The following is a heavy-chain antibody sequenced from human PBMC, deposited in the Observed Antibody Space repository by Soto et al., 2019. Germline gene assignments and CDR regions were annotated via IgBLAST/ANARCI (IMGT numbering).Heavy chain of an antibody. J-gene: IGHJ4*02. V-gene: IGHV4-39*07. CDR1: GGSINNNYYY. D-gene: IGHD1-1*01. Sequence: QLQLQESDPGLVNPSETLSLTCSVSGGSINNNYYYCGWGRQPPGKGLEWIGSVSFTGTTYYSPSLKSRVTTSIDTSRNQFSLTQTSVTAADAAVYYCASQKLAAPADFDYWGQGTLVTVSA. CDR3: ASQKLAAPADFDY. CDR2: VSFTGTT.